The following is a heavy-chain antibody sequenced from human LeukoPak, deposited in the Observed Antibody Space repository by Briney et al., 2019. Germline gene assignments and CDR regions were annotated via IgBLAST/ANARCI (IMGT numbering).Heavy chain of an antibody. V-gene: IGHV1-2*02. Sequence: ASVKVSCKASGYTFTNYGISWVRQAPGQGLEWMGWINPNSGGTNYAQKFQGRVTMTRDTSISTAYMELSRLRSDDTAVYYCARRNVDTAMVRVRYYYYYYMDVWGKGTTVTVSS. CDR1: GYTFTNYG. CDR3: ARRNVDTAMVRVRYYYYYYMDV. J-gene: IGHJ6*03. D-gene: IGHD5-18*01. CDR2: INPNSGGT.